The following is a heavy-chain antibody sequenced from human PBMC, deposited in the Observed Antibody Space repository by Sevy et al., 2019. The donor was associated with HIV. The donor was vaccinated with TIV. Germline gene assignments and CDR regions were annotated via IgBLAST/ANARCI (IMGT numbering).Heavy chain of an antibody. Sequence: GESLKISCAASGFTFSSYAMSWVRQAPGKGLEWVSAISGSGGSTYYADSVKGRFTISRDNSKNTLYLQMNSLRAEDTAVYDCAKGPHPGYSSGWYDYWGQGTLVTVSS. CDR1: GFTFSSYA. J-gene: IGHJ4*02. CDR2: ISGSGGST. V-gene: IGHV3-23*01. D-gene: IGHD6-19*01. CDR3: AKGPHPGYSSGWYDY.